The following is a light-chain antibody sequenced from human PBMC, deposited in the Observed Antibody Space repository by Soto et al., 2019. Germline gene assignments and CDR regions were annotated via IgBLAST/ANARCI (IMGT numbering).Light chain of an antibody. CDR2: GAS. J-gene: IGKJ1*01. CDR1: QRIGSNY. Sequence: EIVLTQSPGTLSLSPGERATLSCRASQRIGSNYLAWYQQKPGQAPRLLIYGASTRAAGIPERFSGSGSGTDFTLTITRLEPEDFAVFYCQQYGRSLPWTFGQGTKVEI. V-gene: IGKV3-20*01. CDR3: QQYGRSLPWT.